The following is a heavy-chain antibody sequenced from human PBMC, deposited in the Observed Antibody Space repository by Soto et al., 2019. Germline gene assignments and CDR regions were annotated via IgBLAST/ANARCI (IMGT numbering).Heavy chain of an antibody. J-gene: IGHJ4*02. D-gene: IGHD2-21*02. V-gene: IGHV1-3*05. CDR1: GYTFTSYA. CDR3: AWRIVVVTALDY. CDR2: INAGNGNT. Sequence: QVQLVQSGAEEKKPGASVKVSCKASGYTFTSYAMHWVRQAPGQRLEWMGWINAGNGNTKYSQKFQGRVTITRDTSASTAYMELSSLRSDDTSVPYSAWRIVVVTALDYWGQGPLVTVSS.